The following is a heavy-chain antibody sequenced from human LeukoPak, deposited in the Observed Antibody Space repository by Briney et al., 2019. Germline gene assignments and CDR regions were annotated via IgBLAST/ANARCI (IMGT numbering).Heavy chain of an antibody. Sequence: GGSLRLSCTTSGLTFSTSGFNWVRQAPGKGLEWVASIGPAGFDRYHADSIKGRFTISRDNANNFLYLQMDSLRAEDTAVYYCATETNGRHYDYWGQGTLLTVSS. CDR3: ATETNGRHYDY. CDR1: GLTFSTSG. V-gene: IGHV3-21*06. J-gene: IGHJ4*02. CDR2: IGPAGFDR. D-gene: IGHD1-14*01.